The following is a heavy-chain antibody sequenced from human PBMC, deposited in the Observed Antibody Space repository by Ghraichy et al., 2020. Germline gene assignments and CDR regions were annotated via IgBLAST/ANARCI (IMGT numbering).Heavy chain of an antibody. CDR2: IYYSGNT. D-gene: IGHD3-22*01. J-gene: IGHJ4*02. CDR3: AREPYYYDSSGYTSGSYFDY. CDR1: GGSISSYY. V-gene: IGHV4-59*01. Sequence: SETLSLTCTVSGGSISSYYWSWIRQPPGKGLEWIWYIYYSGNTNYNPSLKSRVTMSSDTYKNQFPLKLISVTAADTAVYYCAREPYYYDSSGYTSGSYFDYWGQGTLVTVSP.